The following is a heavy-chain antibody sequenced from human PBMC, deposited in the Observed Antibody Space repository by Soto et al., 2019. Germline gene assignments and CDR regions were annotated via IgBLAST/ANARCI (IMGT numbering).Heavy chain of an antibody. CDR1: GGSISSYY. CDR2: IYYSGST. Sequence: PSETLSLTCTVSGGSISSYYWIWILQPPGKGLEWIGYIYYSGSTNYNPSLKSRVTISVDTSKSQFSLKLSSVTAADTAVYYCAGVGDSSSSEVAGYWGQGTLVTVSS. V-gene: IGHV4-59*01. D-gene: IGHD6-6*01. J-gene: IGHJ4*02. CDR3: AGVGDSSSSEVAGY.